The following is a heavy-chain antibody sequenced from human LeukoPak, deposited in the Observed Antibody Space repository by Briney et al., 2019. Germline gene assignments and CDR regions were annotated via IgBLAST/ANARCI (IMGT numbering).Heavy chain of an antibody. CDR1: GYSISSGYY. J-gene: IGHJ5*02. V-gene: IGHV4-38-2*02. CDR2: IYHSGST. D-gene: IGHD3-9*01. CDR3: ARGGKLRYFDWLWPQDP. Sequence: PSETLSLTCTVSGYSISSGYYWGWIRQPPGKGLEWIGSIYHSGSTYYNPSLKSRVTISVDTSKNQFSLKLSSVTAADTAVYYCARGGKLRYFDWLWPQDPWGQGTLVTVSS.